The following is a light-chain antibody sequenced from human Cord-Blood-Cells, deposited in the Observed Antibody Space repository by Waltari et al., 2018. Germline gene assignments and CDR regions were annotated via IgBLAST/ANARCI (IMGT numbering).Light chain of an antibody. Sequence: QSALTQPRSVSGSPGQSVTISCTGTSSDVGGYHYVPWYQQHPGKAPKLMIYDVSKRPSGVPDRFSGSKSGNTASLTISGLQAEDEADYYCCSYAGSYVFGGGTKLTVL. CDR1: SSDVGGYHY. CDR2: DVS. CDR3: CSYAGSYV. V-gene: IGLV2-11*01. J-gene: IGLJ2*01.